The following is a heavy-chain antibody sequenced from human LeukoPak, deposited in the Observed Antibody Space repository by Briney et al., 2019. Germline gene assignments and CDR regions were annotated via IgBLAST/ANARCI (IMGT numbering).Heavy chain of an antibody. D-gene: IGHD5-12*01. CDR3: ARGGMKWLRLGGFDY. J-gene: IGHJ4*02. CDR2: INHSGST. Sequence: SETLSPTCAVYGGSFSGYYWSWIRQPPGKGLEWIGEINHSGSTNYNPSLKSRVTISVDTSKNQFSLKLSSVTAADTAVYYCARGGMKWLRLGGFDYWGQGTLVTVSS. V-gene: IGHV4-34*01. CDR1: GGSFSGYY.